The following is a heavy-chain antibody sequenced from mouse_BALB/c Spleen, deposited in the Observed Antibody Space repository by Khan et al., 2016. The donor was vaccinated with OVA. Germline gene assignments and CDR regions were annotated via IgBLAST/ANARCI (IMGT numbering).Heavy chain of an antibody. V-gene: IGHV1-39*01. CDR2: IDPYYGCT. D-gene: IGHD1-1*02. Sequence: LQQSGPELEKPGASVKISCKASGYSFTGYNMNWVKQSNGKSLEWIGNIDPYYGCTSYNQNFKGKATLTVDKSSSTAYMQLKSLTSEDSAVYYCARYGPYAMDYWGQGTSVTVSS. J-gene: IGHJ4*01. CDR3: ARYGPYAMDY. CDR1: GYSFTGYN.